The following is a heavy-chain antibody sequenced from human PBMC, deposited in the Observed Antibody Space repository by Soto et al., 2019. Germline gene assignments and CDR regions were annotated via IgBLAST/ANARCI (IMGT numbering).Heavy chain of an antibody. CDR2: INPNSGGT. Sequence: ASVKVSCKASGYTFTGYYMHWVRQAPGQGLEWMGWINPNSGGTNYAQKFQGRVTMTRDTSISTAYMELSRLRSDDTAVYYCARGLGYCSGGSCSSDWGQGTLVTVLL. V-gene: IGHV1-2*02. D-gene: IGHD2-15*01. CDR1: GYTFTGYY. J-gene: IGHJ4*02. CDR3: ARGLGYCSGGSCSSD.